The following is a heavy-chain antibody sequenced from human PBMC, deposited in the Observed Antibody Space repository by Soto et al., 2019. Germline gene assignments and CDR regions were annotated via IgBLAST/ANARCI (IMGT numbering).Heavy chain of an antibody. Sequence: ASVKVSCKASGYTFTSYDINWVRQATGQGLEWMGWMNPNSGNTGYAQKFQDRVTMTRKTSISTAYMELSSLRSEDTAVYYCASITTDFWSGYPWDYWGQAILVTVYS. CDR2: MNPNSGNT. V-gene: IGHV1-8*01. CDR3: ASITTDFWSGYPWDY. J-gene: IGHJ4*02. CDR1: GYTFTSYD. D-gene: IGHD3-3*01.